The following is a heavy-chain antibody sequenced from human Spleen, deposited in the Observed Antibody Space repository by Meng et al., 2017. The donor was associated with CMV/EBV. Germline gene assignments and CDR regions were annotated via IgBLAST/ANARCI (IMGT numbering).Heavy chain of an antibody. CDR1: G. Sequence: GMNWVRRAPGKGLEWMTVIRYDGSDRDYADSMRSRFTVSRDNSKNTLYLKMNSLRAEDTAVYYCAKDKRKGDYDYGDYLTLYSFDYWGQGTLVTVSS. D-gene: IGHD4-17*01. CDR2: IRYDGSDR. J-gene: IGHJ4*02. CDR3: AKDKRKGDYDYGDYLTLYSFDY. V-gene: IGHV3-33*06.